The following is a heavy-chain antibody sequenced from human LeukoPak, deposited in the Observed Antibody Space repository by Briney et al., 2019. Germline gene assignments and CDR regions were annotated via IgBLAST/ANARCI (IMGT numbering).Heavy chain of an antibody. J-gene: IGHJ4*02. CDR1: GFTFSSYS. CDR2: ISSSSSTI. D-gene: IGHD6-13*01. V-gene: IGHV3-48*04. Sequence: PGGSLRLSCAASGFTFSSYSMNWVRQAPGKGLEWVSYISSSSSTIYYADSVKGRFTISRDNAKNSLYLQMNSLRAEDTAVYYCARDFSSSWTGYWGQGTLVTVSS. CDR3: ARDFSSSWTGY.